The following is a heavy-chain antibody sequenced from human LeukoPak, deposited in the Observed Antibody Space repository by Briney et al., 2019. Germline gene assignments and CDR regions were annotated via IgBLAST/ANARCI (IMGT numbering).Heavy chain of an antibody. V-gene: IGHV3-15*01. CDR2: IKSKTDGGTT. J-gene: IGHJ3*02. CDR1: GFTFSNAW. CDR3: TTVGWLQSLRAFDI. Sequence: PGGSLKLSCAASGFTFSNAWMSWVRQAPGKGLEWVGRIKSKTDGGTTDYAAPVKGRFTISRDDSKNTLYLQMNSLKTEDTAVYYCTTVGWLQSLRAFDIWGQGTMVTVSS. D-gene: IGHD5-24*01.